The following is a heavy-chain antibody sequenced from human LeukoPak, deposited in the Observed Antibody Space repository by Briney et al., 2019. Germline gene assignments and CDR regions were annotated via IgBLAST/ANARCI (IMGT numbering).Heavy chain of an antibody. J-gene: IGHJ4*02. V-gene: IGHV3-23*01. CDR1: GFTFSSYG. CDR3: AKGHYYGSGSLDY. D-gene: IGHD3-10*01. Sequence: GGSLRLSCAASGFTFSSYGMSWVRQAPGKGLEWVSAIGGRDGGTYYADSVKGRFTISRDNSKNTLYVQMNSLRAEETAVYYCAKGHYYGSGSLDYWGQGTLVTVSS. CDR2: IGGRDGGT.